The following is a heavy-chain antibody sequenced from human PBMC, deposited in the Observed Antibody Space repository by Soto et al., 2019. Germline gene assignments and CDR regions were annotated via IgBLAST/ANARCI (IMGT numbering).Heavy chain of an antibody. Sequence: SETLSLTCAVYGGSFSGYYWSWIRQPPGKGLEWIGEINHSGSTNYNPSLKSRVTISVDTSKNQFSLKLSSVTAADTAVYYCARVEGRGSSSNGIFWFDPWGQGTLVTVSS. CDR2: INHSGST. CDR3: ARVEGRGSSSNGIFWFDP. CDR1: GGSFSGYY. D-gene: IGHD6-13*01. J-gene: IGHJ5*02. V-gene: IGHV4-34*01.